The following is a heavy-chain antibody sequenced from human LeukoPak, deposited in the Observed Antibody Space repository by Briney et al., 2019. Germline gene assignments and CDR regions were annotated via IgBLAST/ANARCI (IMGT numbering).Heavy chain of an antibody. Sequence: SETLSLTCAVYGGSFSGYYWSWIRQPPGKGLEWIGEINHSGSTNYNPSLKSRVTISVDTSKNQFSLKLSSVTAADTAVYYCARLPPEVVPADYGMDVWGQGTTVTVSS. J-gene: IGHJ6*02. CDR2: INHSGST. D-gene: IGHD2-2*01. V-gene: IGHV4-34*01. CDR3: ARLPPEVVPADYGMDV. CDR1: GGSFSGYY.